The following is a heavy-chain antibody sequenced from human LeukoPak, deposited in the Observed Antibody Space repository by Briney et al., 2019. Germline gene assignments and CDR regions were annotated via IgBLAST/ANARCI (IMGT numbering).Heavy chain of an antibody. V-gene: IGHV1-8*01. J-gene: IGHJ6*02. CDR3: AIFSPIVVVPAVSLINYYYYGMDV. Sequence: ASVKVSCKASGYTFTSYDINWVRQATGQGLEWMGWMNPNSGNTGYAQKFQGRVTMTRNTSISTAYMELSSLRSEDTAVYYCAIFSPIVVVPAVSLINYYYYGMDVWGQGTTVTVSS. CDR2: MNPNSGNT. CDR1: GYTFTSYD. D-gene: IGHD2-2*01.